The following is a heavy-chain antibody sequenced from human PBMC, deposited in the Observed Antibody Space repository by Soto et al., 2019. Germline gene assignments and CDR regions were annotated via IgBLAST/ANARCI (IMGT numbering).Heavy chain of an antibody. CDR1: GFTVSNNY. D-gene: IGHD3-10*01. CDR3: PPHPGGGGY. V-gene: IGHV3-53*01. Sequence: EVQLVESGGGLIQPGGSLRLSCAVSGFTVSNNYMSWVRQAPGKGLEGVSVIYSGGYTAYGDSVKGRFTISRDNSKNTTFLQKNSRGAHDPALFYCPPHPGGGGYWGQGTLVTVSS. CDR2: IYSGGYT. J-gene: IGHJ4*02.